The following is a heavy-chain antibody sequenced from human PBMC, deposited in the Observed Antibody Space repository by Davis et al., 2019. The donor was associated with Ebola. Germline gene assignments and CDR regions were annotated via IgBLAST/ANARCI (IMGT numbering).Heavy chain of an antibody. CDR1: GFTFSGAW. J-gene: IGHJ4*02. CDR3: AADVPTRGVGELDH. Sequence: PGGSLRLSCTTSGFTFSGAWMTWVRQAPGKGLEWIGLIKSMVDGGTTHYAAPVKGRFTTSRDDSKNTVYLQMNSLKNEDTAVYYCAADVPTRGVGELDHWGQGTQVTVSS. CDR2: IKSMVDGGTT. V-gene: IGHV3-15*01. D-gene: IGHD3-16*01.